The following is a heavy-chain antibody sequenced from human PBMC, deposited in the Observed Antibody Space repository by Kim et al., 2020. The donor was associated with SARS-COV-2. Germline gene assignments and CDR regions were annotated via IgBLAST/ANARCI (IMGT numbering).Heavy chain of an antibody. V-gene: IGHV3-30*18. Sequence: GGSLRLSCAASGFTFSSYGMHWVRQAPGKGLEWVAVISYDGSNKYYADSVKGRFTISRDNSKNTLYLQMNSLRAEDTAVYYCAKDNYGMDVWGQGTTVTVSS. CDR2: ISYDGSNK. CDR3: AKDNYGMDV. J-gene: IGHJ6*02. CDR1: GFTFSSYG.